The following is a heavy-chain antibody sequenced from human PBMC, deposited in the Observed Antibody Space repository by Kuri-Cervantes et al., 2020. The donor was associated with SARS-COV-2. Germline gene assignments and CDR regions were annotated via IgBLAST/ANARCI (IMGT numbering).Heavy chain of an antibody. CDR2: INWNGGGT. V-gene: IGHV3-20*04. Sequence: GESLKISCAASGFTFDDYGMSWVRQAPGKGLEWVSGINWNGGGTGYADSVKGRFTISRDNSKNTLYLQMNSLRAEDTAVYYCAKVINSGSWFDPWGQGTLVTVSS. CDR3: AKVINSGSWFDP. CDR1: GFTFDDYG. J-gene: IGHJ5*02. D-gene: IGHD6-19*01.